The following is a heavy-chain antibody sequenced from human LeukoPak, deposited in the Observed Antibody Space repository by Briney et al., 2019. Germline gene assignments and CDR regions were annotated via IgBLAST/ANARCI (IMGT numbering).Heavy chain of an antibody. CDR1: GFTFSSYW. CDR2: IKQDGSEE. D-gene: IGHD6-6*01. V-gene: IGHV3-7*01. J-gene: IGHJ4*02. Sequence: GGSLRLSCAASGFTFSSYWMSWVRQAPGKGLEWVANIKQDGSEEYYVDSVKGRFTISRDNAKNSLYLQMNSLRAEDMAVYYCARESPYSARGQPSDYWGQRTLVTVSS. CDR3: ARESPYSARGQPSDY.